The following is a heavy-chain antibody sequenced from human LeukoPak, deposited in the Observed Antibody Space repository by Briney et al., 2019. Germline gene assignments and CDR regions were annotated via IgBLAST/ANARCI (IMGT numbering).Heavy chain of an antibody. CDR3: ARGHYDILTNNWFDP. J-gene: IGHJ5*02. D-gene: IGHD3-9*01. CDR2: IYYSGST. V-gene: IGHV4-59*01. CDR1: GGSISRYY. Sequence: SETLSLTCTVSGGSISRYYWSWIRQPPGKGLEWVGYIYYSGSTNYNPSLKSQVTISVDTSKNQFSLKLSSVTAADTAVYYCARGHYDILTNNWFDPWGQGTLVTVSS.